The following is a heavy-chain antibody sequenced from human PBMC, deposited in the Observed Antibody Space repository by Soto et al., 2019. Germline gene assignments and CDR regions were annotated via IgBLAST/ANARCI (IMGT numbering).Heavy chain of an antibody. Sequence: QLQLQESGSGLVKPSQTLSLTCAVSGGSISSGGYSWSWIRQPPGKGLEWIGYIYHSGSTYYNPTLKRLLTLSVDRSKHQFSLKLGSFFAAHTTVNYCARLPDRWGQGTLATVSS. D-gene: IGHD2-2*01. J-gene: IGHJ5*02. CDR3: ARLPDR. CDR2: IYHSGST. CDR1: GGSISSGGYS. V-gene: IGHV4-30-2*01.